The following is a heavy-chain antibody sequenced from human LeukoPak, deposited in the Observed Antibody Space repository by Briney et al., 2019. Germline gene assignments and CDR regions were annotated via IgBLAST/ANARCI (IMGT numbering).Heavy chain of an antibody. CDR2: IYSGGST. V-gene: IGHV3-53*01. CDR3: ARDWRVDDAFDI. CDR1: GFTVSSNY. D-gene: IGHD5/OR15-5a*01. J-gene: IGHJ3*02. Sequence: GGSLGLSCAASGFTVSSNYMSWDRQAPGKGLEWVSVIYSGGSTYYADSVKGRFTISRDNSKNTLYLQMNSLRAEDTAVYYCARDWRVDDAFDIWGRGTMVTVSS.